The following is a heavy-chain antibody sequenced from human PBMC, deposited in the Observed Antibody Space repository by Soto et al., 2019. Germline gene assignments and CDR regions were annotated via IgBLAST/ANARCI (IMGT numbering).Heavy chain of an antibody. V-gene: IGHV1-24*01. D-gene: IGHD1-26*01. CDR1: GCTLTELP. Sequence: ASVKVPCKVSGCTLTELPMPWVRQAPVKGLEWMGCFDPEDGETIYAQKFQGRVTMTEDTSTDTAYMELSSLRSEDTAVYDFARGRGGSYSRNWFDPWGQGTLVNVSS. CDR3: ARGRGGSYSRNWFDP. J-gene: IGHJ5*02. CDR2: FDPEDGET.